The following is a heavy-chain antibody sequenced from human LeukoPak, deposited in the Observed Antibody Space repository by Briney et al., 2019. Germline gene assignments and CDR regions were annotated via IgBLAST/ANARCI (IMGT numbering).Heavy chain of an antibody. CDR3: ARVVVVPAAIPFDY. V-gene: IGHV4-39*01. D-gene: IGHD2-2*02. CDR2: IYYSGST. J-gene: IGHJ4*02. Sequence: SETLSLACTVSGGSISSSSYYWGWIRQPPGKGLEWIGSIYYSGSTYYNPSLKSRVTISVDTSKNQFSLKLSSVTAADTAVYYCARVVVVPAAIPFDYWGQGTLVTVSS. CDR1: GGSISSSSYY.